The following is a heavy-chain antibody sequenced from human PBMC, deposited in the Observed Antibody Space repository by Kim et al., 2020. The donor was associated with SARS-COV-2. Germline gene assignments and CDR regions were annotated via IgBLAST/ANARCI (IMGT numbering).Heavy chain of an antibody. Sequence: GGSLRLSCAASGFTFSDYYMSWIRQAPGKGLEWVSYISSSGSTIYSADSVKGRFTISGDNARDSLYLQMNSLRVEDTAVYYCARASRSILPGTFDYWGQGTLVTVSS. CDR3: ARASRSILPGTFDY. V-gene: IGHV3-11*01. D-gene: IGHD3-10*01. CDR2: ISSSGSTI. J-gene: IGHJ4*02. CDR1: GFTFSDYY.